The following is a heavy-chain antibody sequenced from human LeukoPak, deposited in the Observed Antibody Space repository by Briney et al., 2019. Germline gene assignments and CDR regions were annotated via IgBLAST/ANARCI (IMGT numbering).Heavy chain of an antibody. CDR1: GYTFTSYA. V-gene: IGHV1-3*01. J-gene: IGHJ4*02. CDR2: INAGNGNT. Sequence: ASVKVSCKASGYTFTSYAMHWVRQAPGQRLEWMGWINAGNGNTKYSQKLQGRVTMTRDTATSTVYMELSSLGSEDTAVYYCTREVVGTTIKNFDSWGQGTPVTVSP. CDR3: TREVVGTTIKNFDS. D-gene: IGHD4-11*01.